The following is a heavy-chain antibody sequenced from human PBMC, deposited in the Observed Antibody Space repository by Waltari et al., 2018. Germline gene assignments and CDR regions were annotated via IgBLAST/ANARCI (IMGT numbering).Heavy chain of an antibody. CDR1: GGSFSGYY. V-gene: IGHV4-34*01. CDR3: ARGASHIYYYGSGGYSDY. CDR2: NNHSGST. D-gene: IGHD3-10*01. J-gene: IGHJ4*02. Sequence: QVQLQQCGAGLLTPSETLSLSCAAYGGSFSGYYWSWTRQPPGKGPEWIGDNNHSGSTNYNPSLKSRVTISVDTSNNQFSLKLSSVSAADTAVYYCARGASHIYYYGSGGYSDYWGQGTLVTVSS.